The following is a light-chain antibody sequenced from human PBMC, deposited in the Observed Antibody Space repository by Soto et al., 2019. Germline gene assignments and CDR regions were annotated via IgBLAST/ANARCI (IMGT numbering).Light chain of an antibody. CDR2: AAS. J-gene: IGKJ1*01. CDR1: QSISSY. Sequence: EIQMTQSTSTLSASVGDRVTITCRASQSISSYLNWYQQKPGKAPKLLIYAASSLQSGVPSRFSGSGSGTDFTLTISSLQPEDFATYYCQQSYSTPRTFGQGTKV. CDR3: QQSYSTPRT. V-gene: IGKV1-39*01.